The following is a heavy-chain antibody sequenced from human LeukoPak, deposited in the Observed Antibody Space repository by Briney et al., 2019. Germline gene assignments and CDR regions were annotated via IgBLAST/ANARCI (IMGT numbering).Heavy chain of an antibody. V-gene: IGHV3-11*04. Sequence: GGSLRLSCAASGFTFSDYYMSWIRQAPGKGLEWVSYISSSGSTIYYADSVKGRFTISRDNAKNSLYLQMNSLRAEDTAVYYCARKDDYGHYYFDYWGQGTLVTVSS. CDR1: GFTFSDYY. CDR2: ISSSGSTI. CDR3: ARKDDYGHYYFDY. D-gene: IGHD4-17*01. J-gene: IGHJ4*02.